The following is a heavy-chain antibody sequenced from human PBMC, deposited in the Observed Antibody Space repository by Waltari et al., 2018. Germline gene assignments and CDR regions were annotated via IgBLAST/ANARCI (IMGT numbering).Heavy chain of an antibody. J-gene: IGHJ4*02. D-gene: IGHD6-6*01. CDR3: VRDRTTVAARPGDY. V-gene: IGHV1-2*07. Sequence: QVVLVQSGAEVKKPGASVKVSRKASGYIFINYYLHWVRQAPGQGPEWMGWVNPDTGNANYAHKFRGRVTMTWDTSSNTAFMDLSDLKSDDTAVYYCVRDRTTVAARPGDYWGQGTLVTVSS. CDR1: GYIFINYY. CDR2: VNPDTGNA.